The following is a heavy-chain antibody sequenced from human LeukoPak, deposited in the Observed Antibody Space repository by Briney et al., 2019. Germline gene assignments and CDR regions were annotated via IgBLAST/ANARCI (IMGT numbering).Heavy chain of an antibody. Sequence: PGGSLRLSCAASGFTFSTTAMSWVRQAPGKGLEWVSAISANGDTKYSQKFQGRVTIARDTSASTAYMELSSLRSEDTAVYYCASDRGGTGDFDYWGQGTLVTVSS. CDR1: GFTFSTTA. J-gene: IGHJ4*02. CDR2: ISANGDT. V-gene: IGHV1-3*01. CDR3: ASDRGGTGDFDY. D-gene: IGHD1-1*01.